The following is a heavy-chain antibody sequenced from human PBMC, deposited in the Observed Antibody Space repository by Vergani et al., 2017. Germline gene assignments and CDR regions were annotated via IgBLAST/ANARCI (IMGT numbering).Heavy chain of an antibody. CDR1: GDSVISTDYH. J-gene: IGHJ4*02. CDR2: MDYSGST. V-gene: IGHV4-39*01. Sequence: QVQLQESGPGLVKPSETLSLICTVSGDSVISTDYHWGWIRQPPGKGREWIGSMDYSGSTSYNLSLESRISISFETPKNQFSLRLTSVTAADTAVYYCASKRGACRAAYCHSYDFWGPGTLVGVSS. CDR3: ASKRGACRAAYCHSYDF. D-gene: IGHD2-15*01.